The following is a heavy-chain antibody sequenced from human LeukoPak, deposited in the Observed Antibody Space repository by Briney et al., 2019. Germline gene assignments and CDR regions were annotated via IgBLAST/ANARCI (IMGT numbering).Heavy chain of an antibody. CDR2: IYYSGNT. V-gene: IGHV4-59*02. CDR1: GGSVSSDY. D-gene: IGHD5-24*01. Sequence: SETLSLTCTVSGGSVSSDYWSWIRQTPGKGLEWIGYIYYSGNTNYNPSLKSRVTISIDTSKNQFSLKLSSVTAADTAVYYCARDRYGYTLDYWGQGTLVTVSS. CDR3: ARDRYGYTLDY. J-gene: IGHJ4*02.